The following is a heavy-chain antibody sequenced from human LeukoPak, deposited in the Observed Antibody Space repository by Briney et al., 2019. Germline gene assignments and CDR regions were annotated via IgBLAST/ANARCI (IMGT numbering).Heavy chain of an antibody. CDR3: ARGGDGFNYYYYYMDV. J-gene: IGHJ6*03. D-gene: IGHD5-24*01. Sequence: TGGSLRLSCAASGFTFSSYSMNWVRQAPGKGLEWVSSISSSSSYIYYAGSVKGRFTISRDNAKNSLYLQMNSLRAEDTAVYYCARGGDGFNYYYYYMDVWGKGTTVTISS. CDR1: GFTFSSYS. CDR2: ISSSSSYI. V-gene: IGHV3-21*01.